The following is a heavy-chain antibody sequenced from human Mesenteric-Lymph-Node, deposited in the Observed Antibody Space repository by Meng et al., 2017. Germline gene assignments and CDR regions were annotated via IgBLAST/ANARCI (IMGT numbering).Heavy chain of an antibody. CDR3: ARDLPREAYSGTRDDY. V-gene: IGHV1-46*02. Sequence: ASVKVSCKASGYTFNDYYIHWVRQAPGQGLEWMGIISPSSGSTASAQKFQGRLTLTRDTSTNTAYMELSSLRSDDTAVYYCARDLPREAYSGTRDDYWGQGTLVTVSS. J-gene: IGHJ4*02. D-gene: IGHD1-26*01. CDR1: GYTFNDYY. CDR2: ISPSSGST.